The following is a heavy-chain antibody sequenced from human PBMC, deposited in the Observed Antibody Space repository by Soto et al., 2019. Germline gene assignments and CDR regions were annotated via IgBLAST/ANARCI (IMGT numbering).Heavy chain of an antibody. V-gene: IGHV4-59*01. CDR1: GGSISSYY. D-gene: IGHD2-2*01. CDR2: IYYSGST. CDR3: AGGDCSSTSCFYFDY. Sequence: TSETLSLTCTVSGGSISSYYWSWIRQPPGKGLEWIGYIYYSGSTNYNPSLKSRVTISVDTSKNQFSLKLSSVTAADTAVYYCAGGDCSSTSCFYFDYWGQGTLVTVSS. J-gene: IGHJ4*02.